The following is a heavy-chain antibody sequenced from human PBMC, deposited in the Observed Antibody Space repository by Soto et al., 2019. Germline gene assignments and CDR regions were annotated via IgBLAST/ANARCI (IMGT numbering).Heavy chain of an antibody. CDR2: IYYSGST. J-gene: IGHJ5*02. Sequence: PSETLTLTCTVSGGSISSGGYYWSWIRQHPGKGLEWIGYIYYSGSTYYNPSLKSRVTISVDTSKNQFSLKLSSVTAADTAVYYCASYDSRNWFDPWGQGTLVTVSS. CDR3: ASYDSRNWFDP. D-gene: IGHD3-22*01. CDR1: GGSISSGGYY. V-gene: IGHV4-31*03.